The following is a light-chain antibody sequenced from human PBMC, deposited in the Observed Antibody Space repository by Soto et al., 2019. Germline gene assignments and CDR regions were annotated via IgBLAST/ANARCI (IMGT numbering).Light chain of an antibody. V-gene: IGKV1-5*03. Sequence: DIQMTQSPSTLSASVGDRVAITCRASQNIGSWLAWFQLKPGNAPKLLIYQASILESGVPSRFSGSGSGTEFSLTISSLQPDDSASYFCQQYHNYPVTFVQGTKLDIK. CDR2: QAS. CDR3: QQYHNYPVT. J-gene: IGKJ2*01. CDR1: QNIGSW.